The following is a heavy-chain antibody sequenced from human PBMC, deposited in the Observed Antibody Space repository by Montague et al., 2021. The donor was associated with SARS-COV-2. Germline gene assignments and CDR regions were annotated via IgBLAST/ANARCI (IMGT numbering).Heavy chain of an antibody. Sequence: SETLSLTCDVYGGSFSSYWSWIRQPPGRGLEWVGQISHGGGTNYNPSLKSRVTMSLDTSRSQLSLKLSSVTAADTAIYYCATQAGGFTSGSLDYWGQGTLVTVSS. V-gene: IGHV4-34*01. J-gene: IGHJ4*02. CDR2: ISHGGGT. CDR3: ATQAGGFTSGSLDY. D-gene: IGHD6-13*01. CDR1: GGSFSSY.